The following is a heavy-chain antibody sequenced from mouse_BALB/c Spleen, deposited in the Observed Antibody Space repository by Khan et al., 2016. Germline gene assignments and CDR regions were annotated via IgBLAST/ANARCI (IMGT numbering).Heavy chain of an antibody. CDR2: IYPHNGDT. J-gene: IGHJ2*01. V-gene: IGHV1S29*02. D-gene: IGHD2-4*01. CDR1: GYTFTDYN. CDR3: ARNYDYYE. Sequence: VQLKQSGPELVKPGASVKISCKASGYTFTDYNIHWMKQSHGKSLEWIGYIYPHNGDTAYNQKFKSKATLTVDISSNTANMDLRGLTSEDVAVYYCARNYDYYEWGQGTTLTVSS.